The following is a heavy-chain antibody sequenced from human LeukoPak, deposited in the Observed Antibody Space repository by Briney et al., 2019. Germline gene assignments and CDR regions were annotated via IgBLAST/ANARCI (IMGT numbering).Heavy chain of an antibody. J-gene: IGHJ3*02. CDR3: ARGWKRGRGLAAMAPNTIAFDI. CDR1: GGSFSGYY. D-gene: IGHD5-18*01. Sequence: SETLSLTCAVSGGSFSGYYWSWIRQPPGEGLEWVGEINHSRSTNSNPSLTIRVTVSLDTSKHQFSLSLSSVTAADTAVYYCARGWKRGRGLAAMAPNTIAFDIWGQGTMVTVSS. V-gene: IGHV4-34*01. CDR2: INHSRST.